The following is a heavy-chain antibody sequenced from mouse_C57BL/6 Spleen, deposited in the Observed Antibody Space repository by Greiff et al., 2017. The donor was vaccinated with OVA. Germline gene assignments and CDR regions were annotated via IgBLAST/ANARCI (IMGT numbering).Heavy chain of an antibody. D-gene: IGHD1-3*01. CDR2: ISSGSSTI. Sequence: DVKLVESGGGLVKPGGSLKLSCAASGFTFSDYGMHWVRQAPEKGLEWVAYISSGSSTIYYADTVKGRFTISRDNAKNTLFLQMTSLRSEDTAMYYCAREGWPKPFDYWGQGTTLTVSS. CDR1: GFTFSDYG. V-gene: IGHV5-17*01. J-gene: IGHJ2*01. CDR3: AREGWPKPFDY.